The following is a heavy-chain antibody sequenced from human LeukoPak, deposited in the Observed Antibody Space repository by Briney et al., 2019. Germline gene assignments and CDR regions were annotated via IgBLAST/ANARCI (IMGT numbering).Heavy chain of an antibody. D-gene: IGHD6-13*01. CDR2: INHSGST. CDR3: ARPKRPGYSSSWWAY. V-gene: IGHV4-34*01. J-gene: IGHJ4*02. CDR1: GGSISSYY. Sequence: PSETLSLTCTVSGGSISSYYWSWIRQPPGKGLEWIGEINHSGSTNYNPSLKSRVTISVDTSKNQFSLKLSSVTAADTAVYYCARPKRPGYSSSWWAYWGQGTLVTVSS.